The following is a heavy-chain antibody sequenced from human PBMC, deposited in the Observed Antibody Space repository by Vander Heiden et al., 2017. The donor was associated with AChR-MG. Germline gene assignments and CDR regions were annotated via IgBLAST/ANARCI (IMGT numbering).Heavy chain of an antibody. D-gene: IGHD6-19*01. CDR3: AKDSGSSGFFVDY. CDR1: GFTFSSYG. Sequence: QVQLVESGGGVVQPGRSLRLSCAASGFTFSSYGMHWVRQAPGKGLEWVAVISYDGSNKYYADSVKGRFTISRDNSKNTLYLQMNSLRAEDTAVYYCAKDSGSSGFFVDYWGQGTLVTVSS. CDR2: ISYDGSNK. J-gene: IGHJ4*02. V-gene: IGHV3-30*18.